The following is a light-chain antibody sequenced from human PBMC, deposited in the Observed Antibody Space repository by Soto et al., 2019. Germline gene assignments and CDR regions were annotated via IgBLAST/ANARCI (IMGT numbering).Light chain of an antibody. CDR3: MHAIDIPWT. V-gene: IGKV2-29*03. CDR1: QSLLHSDGKTY. J-gene: IGKJ1*01. CDR2: EVS. Sequence: ILMTQTPLSLSIIPGQTASISCKSSQSLLHSDGKTYFYWYVQKAGQAPQPLIYEVSNRFYGVPERLSGSGSRRYFTLKISRVEADDVQIYYCMHAIDIPWTLGQGAKVDIK.